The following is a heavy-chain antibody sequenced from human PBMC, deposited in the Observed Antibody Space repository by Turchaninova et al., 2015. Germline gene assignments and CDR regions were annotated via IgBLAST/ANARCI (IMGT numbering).Heavy chain of an antibody. J-gene: IGHJ4*02. CDR3: ARETTPAGWHSLDY. Sequence: QVHXXXSGXXLVKXSETXSXTRXVSGGSIGSYSWNWVRQPPREGLECIGYISYGGDTRYNPSLKSRLTMSLDASKNQFSLKLKSVTTADTAVYYCARETTPAGWHSLDYWGPGTLITVSS. CDR1: GGSIGSYS. D-gene: IGHD6-19*01. V-gene: IGHV4-59*01. CDR2: ISYGGDT.